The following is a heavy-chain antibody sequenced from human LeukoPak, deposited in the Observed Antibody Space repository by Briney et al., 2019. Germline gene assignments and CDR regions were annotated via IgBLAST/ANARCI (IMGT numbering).Heavy chain of an antibody. CDR1: GYTFTGYY. CDR2: INPNSGGT. CDR3: ARGSREYSSSWYWFDP. V-gene: IGHV1-2*04. D-gene: IGHD6-13*01. Sequence: GASVKVSCKASGYTFTGYYMHWVRQAPGQGLEWMGWINPNSGGTNYAQKFQGWVTMTRDTSISTAYMELSRLRSDDTAVYYCARGSREYSSSWYWFDPWGQGTLVTVSS. J-gene: IGHJ5*02.